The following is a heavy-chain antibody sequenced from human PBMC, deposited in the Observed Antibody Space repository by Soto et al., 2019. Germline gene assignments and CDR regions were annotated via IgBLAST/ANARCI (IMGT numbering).Heavy chain of an antibody. D-gene: IGHD2-2*01. J-gene: IGHJ5*02. CDR2: ISGSGGST. CDR3: AKPQRGCSSTSCYALNNWFDP. CDR1: GFTLSSYA. Sequence: PGGSLRLSCAASGFTLSSYAMSWVRQAPGKGLEWVSAISGSGGSTYYADSVKGRFTISRDNSKNTLYLQMNSLRAEDTAVYYCAKPQRGCSSTSCYALNNWFDPWGQATLVTVSS. V-gene: IGHV3-23*01.